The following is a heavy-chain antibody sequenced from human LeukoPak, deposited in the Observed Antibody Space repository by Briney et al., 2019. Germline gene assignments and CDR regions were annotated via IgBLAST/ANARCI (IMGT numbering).Heavy chain of an antibody. J-gene: IGHJ4*02. Sequence: PGGSLRLSCTASGFAFDEHGMSWVRQVPGKGLEWVSGINWSGGSTGYADPLRGRFTISRDHAKNSLYLQMDSLRAEDTALYYCARAPITSPFYFDYWGQGTLVTVSS. CDR1: GFAFDEHG. D-gene: IGHD2-2*01. CDR3: ARAPITSPFYFDY. V-gene: IGHV3-20*04. CDR2: INWSGGST.